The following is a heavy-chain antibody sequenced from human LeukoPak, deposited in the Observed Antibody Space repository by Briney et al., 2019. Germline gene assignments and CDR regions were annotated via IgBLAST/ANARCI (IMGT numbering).Heavy chain of an antibody. J-gene: IGHJ6*03. Sequence: PSETLSLTCAVYGGSFSGYYWSWIRQPPGKGLEWIGEINHSGSTNYNPSLKSRVTISVDTSKDRFSLKLSSVTAADTAVYYCARGVARSHYYYYMDVWGKGTTVTVSS. CDR3: ARGVARSHYYYYMDV. D-gene: IGHD2-15*01. V-gene: IGHV4-34*01. CDR1: GGSFSGYY. CDR2: INHSGST.